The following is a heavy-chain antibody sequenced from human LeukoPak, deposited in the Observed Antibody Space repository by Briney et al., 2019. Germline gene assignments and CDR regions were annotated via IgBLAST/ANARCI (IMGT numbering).Heavy chain of an antibody. J-gene: IGHJ2*01. CDR3: ARVHGNQIVVVTPRYWYFDL. CDR2: IKQDGSEK. D-gene: IGHD3-22*01. V-gene: IGHV3-7*01. CDR1: GFTFSSYW. Sequence: GGSLRLSCAASGFTFSSYWMSWVRQAPGKGLEWVANIKQDGSEKYYVDSVKGRFTISRDNAKNSLYLQMNSLRAEDTAVYYCARVHGNQIVVVTPRYWYFDLWGRGTLVTVSS.